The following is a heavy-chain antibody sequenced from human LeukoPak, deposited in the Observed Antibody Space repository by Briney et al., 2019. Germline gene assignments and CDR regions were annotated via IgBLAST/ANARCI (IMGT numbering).Heavy chain of an antibody. Sequence: GGSLRLSCAASGFTFSSYWMNWARQAPGKGLEWVASINHNGNVNYYVDSVKGRFTISRDDAKNSLYLQMSNLRAEDTAVYYCARGYTIFGVVITQYFDYWGQGTLVTVSS. V-gene: IGHV3-7*03. J-gene: IGHJ4*02. CDR1: GFTFSSYW. CDR3: ARGYTIFGVVITQYFDY. CDR2: INHNGNVN. D-gene: IGHD3-3*01.